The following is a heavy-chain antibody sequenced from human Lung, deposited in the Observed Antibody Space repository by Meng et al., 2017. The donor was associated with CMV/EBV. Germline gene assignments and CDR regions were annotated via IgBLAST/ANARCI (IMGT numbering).Heavy chain of an antibody. V-gene: IGHV1-18*01. Sequence: SXXVSCKGSDYNFASYGITWVRQAPGQGLEWMGWINTYNGNTKYAQKFQDRVIMTTDGSTRTAYMELRSLRSDDTAVYYCARSITIFQIDYWGQGTLVTVAS. CDR2: INTYNGNT. J-gene: IGHJ4*02. CDR3: ARSITIFQIDY. D-gene: IGHD3-9*01. CDR1: DYNFASYG.